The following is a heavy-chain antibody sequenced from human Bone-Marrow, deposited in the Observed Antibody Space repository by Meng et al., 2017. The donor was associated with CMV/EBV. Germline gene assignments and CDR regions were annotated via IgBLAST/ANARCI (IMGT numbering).Heavy chain of an antibody. CDR1: GFTFSSYA. CDR3: AKVSRYCSSTSCSWYFDY. Sequence: GESLKISCAASGFTFSSYAMSWVRQAPGKGLEWVSAISGSGGSTYYADSVKGRFTISRDNSKNTLYLQMNSLRAEDTALYYCAKVSRYCSSTSCSWYFDYWGQGTLVTVSS. J-gene: IGHJ4*02. V-gene: IGHV3-23*01. CDR2: ISGSGGST. D-gene: IGHD2-2*01.